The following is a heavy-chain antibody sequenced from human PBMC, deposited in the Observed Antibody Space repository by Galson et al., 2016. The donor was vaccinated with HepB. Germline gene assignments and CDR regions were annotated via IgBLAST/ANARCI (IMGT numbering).Heavy chain of an antibody. V-gene: IGHV3-9*01. CDR1: GFTFDDHA. Sequence: SLRLSCAASGFTFDDHAMHWVRQVPGKGLEWVSGISWNSGSIGYVDSVKGRFTISRDNAKNSLYLQMNSLRTEDTAFYYCSKDMGDFWGQGTLVTVSS. CDR3: SKDMGDF. CDR2: ISWNSGSI. J-gene: IGHJ4*02. D-gene: IGHD3-16*01.